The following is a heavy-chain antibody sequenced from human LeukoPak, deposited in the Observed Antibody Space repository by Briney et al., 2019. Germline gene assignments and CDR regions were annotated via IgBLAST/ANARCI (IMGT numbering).Heavy chain of an antibody. CDR1: GFTFSSYG. J-gene: IGHJ4*02. D-gene: IGHD4-17*01. V-gene: IGHV3-7*03. Sequence: GGSLRLSCAASGFTFSSYGMHWVRQAPGKGLEWVANIKQDGSEKYYVDSVKGRFTISRDNAKNSLYLQMNSLRAEDTALYYCARGIHLHYGDYEGPFDYWGQGTLVTVSS. CDR3: ARGIHLHYGDYEGPFDY. CDR2: IKQDGSEK.